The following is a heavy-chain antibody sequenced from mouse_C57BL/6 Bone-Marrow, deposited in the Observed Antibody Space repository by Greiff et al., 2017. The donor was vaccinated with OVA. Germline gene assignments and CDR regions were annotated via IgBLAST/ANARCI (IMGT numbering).Heavy chain of an antibody. CDR1: GFTFSSYA. Sequence: EVKVVESGGGLVKPGGSLKLSCAASGFTFSSYAMSWVRQTPEKRLEWVATISDGGSYTYYPDNVKGRFTISRDNAKNNLYLQMSHLKSEDTAMYYCARDDYYYGSSYWYFDVWGTGTTVTVSS. D-gene: IGHD1-1*01. CDR2: ISDGGSYT. CDR3: ARDDYYYGSSYWYFDV. V-gene: IGHV5-4*01. J-gene: IGHJ1*03.